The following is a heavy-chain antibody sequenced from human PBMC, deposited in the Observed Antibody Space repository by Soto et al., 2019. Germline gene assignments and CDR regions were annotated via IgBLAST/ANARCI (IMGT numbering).Heavy chain of an antibody. D-gene: IGHD3-10*01. Sequence: LCGGSIRSGGYYWSWIRQHPGKGLEWIGYIYYSGSTYYNPSLKSRVTISVDTSKNQFSLKLSSVTAADTAVYYCARGGSYFDYWGQGTLVTVSS. V-gene: IGHV4-31*02. CDR1: GGSIRSGGYY. CDR2: IYYSGST. CDR3: ARGGSYFDY. J-gene: IGHJ4*02.